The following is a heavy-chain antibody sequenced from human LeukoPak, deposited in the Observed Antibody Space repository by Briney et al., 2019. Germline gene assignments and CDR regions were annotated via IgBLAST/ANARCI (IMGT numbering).Heavy chain of an antibody. Sequence: ASVKVSCKASGGTFSSYAISWVRQAPGQGLEWKGGIIPIFGTANYAQKFQGRVTITTDESTSTAYMELSSLRSEDTAVYYCARGGIAVAGFDYWGQGTLVTVSS. CDR3: ARGGIAVAGFDY. CDR1: GGTFSSYA. V-gene: IGHV1-69*05. D-gene: IGHD6-19*01. J-gene: IGHJ4*02. CDR2: IIPIFGTA.